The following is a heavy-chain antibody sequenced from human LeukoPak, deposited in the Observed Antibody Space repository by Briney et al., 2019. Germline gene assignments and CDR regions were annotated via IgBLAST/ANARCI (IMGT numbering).Heavy chain of an antibody. J-gene: IGHJ4*02. CDR3: ARVGFMTLDY. CDR1: GGSITSSSYY. Sequence: SETLSLTCTVSGGSITSSSYYWGWIRQPPGKGLEWIGSLYYSGSTYYNPSLKSRVTISVDTSKNQFSLKLSSVTAADTAVYYCARVGFMTLDYWGQGILVTVSS. CDR2: LYYSGST. D-gene: IGHD3-16*01. V-gene: IGHV4-39*01.